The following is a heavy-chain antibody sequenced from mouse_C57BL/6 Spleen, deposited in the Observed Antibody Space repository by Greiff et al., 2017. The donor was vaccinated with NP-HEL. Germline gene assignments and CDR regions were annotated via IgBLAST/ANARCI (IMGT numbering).Heavy chain of an antibody. J-gene: IGHJ3*01. CDR1: GFTFSDYG. Sequence: EVQGVESGGGLVKPGGSLKLSCAASGFTFSDYGMHWVRQAPEKGLEWVAYISSGSSTIYYADTVKGRFTISRDNAKNTLFLQMTSLRSEDTAMYYCASGDYGNLFAYWGQGTRVTVSA. CDR3: ASGDYGNLFAY. V-gene: IGHV5-17*01. D-gene: IGHD2-1*01. CDR2: ISSGSSTI.